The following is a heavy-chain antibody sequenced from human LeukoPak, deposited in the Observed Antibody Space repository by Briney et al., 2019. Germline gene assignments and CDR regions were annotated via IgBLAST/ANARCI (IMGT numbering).Heavy chain of an antibody. D-gene: IGHD3-3*01. J-gene: IGHJ6*03. CDR2: ISYDGSNK. CDR3: ARDLYYDFWSGYYLGNMDV. CDR1: GFTFSSYA. Sequence: GGSLRLSCAASGFTFSSYAMHWVRQAPGKGLEWVAVISYDGSNKYYADSVKGRFTISRDNSKNTLYLQMNSLRAEDTAVYYCARDLYYDFWSGYYLGNMDVWGKGTTVTVSS. V-gene: IGHV3-30*01.